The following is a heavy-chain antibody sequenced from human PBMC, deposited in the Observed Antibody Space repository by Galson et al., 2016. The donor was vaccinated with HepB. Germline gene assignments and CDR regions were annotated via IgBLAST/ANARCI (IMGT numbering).Heavy chain of an antibody. CDR3: AKGTQTRPREDFDY. J-gene: IGHJ4*02. CDR1: GFIFSSYA. V-gene: IGHV3-23*01. Sequence: SLRLSCAASGFIFSSYAMSWVRQAPRKGLEWVSGTSGSGGSTYYADSVKGRFTISRDNSKNTLYLQMNSLRAEDTAIYYCAKGTQTRPREDFDYWGQGTLVTVSS. D-gene: IGHD1-1*01. CDR2: TSGSGGST.